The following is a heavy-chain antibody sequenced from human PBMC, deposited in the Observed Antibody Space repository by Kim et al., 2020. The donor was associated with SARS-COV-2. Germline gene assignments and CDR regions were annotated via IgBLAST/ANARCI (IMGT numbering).Heavy chain of an antibody. D-gene: IGHD4-17*01. CDR3: AKDRDYGGIRRPDPVDY. Sequence: GGSLRLSCAASGFTFSSYAMSWVRQAPGKGLEWVSAISGSGGSTYYADSVKGRFTISRDNSKNTLYLQMNSLRAEDTAVYYCAKDRDYGGIRRPDPVDYWGQGTLVTVSS. V-gene: IGHV3-23*01. CDR1: GFTFSSYA. CDR2: ISGSGGST. J-gene: IGHJ4*02.